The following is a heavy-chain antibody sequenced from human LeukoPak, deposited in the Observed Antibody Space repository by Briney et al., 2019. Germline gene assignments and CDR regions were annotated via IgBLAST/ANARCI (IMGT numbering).Heavy chain of an antibody. CDR2: ISAYNGNT. CDR3: ARGLRLGELSFDFDY. D-gene: IGHD3-16*02. Sequence: GASVKVSCKASGYTFTSYGISWVRQAPGQGLEWMGWISAYNGNTNYAQKLQGRVTMTTDTSTSTAYMELRSLRSDDTAVYHCARGLRLGELSFDFDYWGQGTLVTVSS. V-gene: IGHV1-18*04. J-gene: IGHJ4*02. CDR1: GYTFTSYG.